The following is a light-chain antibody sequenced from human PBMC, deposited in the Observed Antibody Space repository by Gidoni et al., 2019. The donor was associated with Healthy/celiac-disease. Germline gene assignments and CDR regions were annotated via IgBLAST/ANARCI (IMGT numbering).Light chain of an antibody. CDR1: QSISSY. CDR2: AAS. V-gene: IGKV1-39*01. J-gene: IGKJ3*01. Sequence: DIQMTQSPSSLSASVGDRVTITCRASQSISSYLNWYQQKPGKAPKLLIYAASSLQSGVPSRCNGSGSGTDFTLTISSLQPEDFATYYCQQSYSTPFTFGPGTKVDIK. CDR3: QQSYSTPFT.